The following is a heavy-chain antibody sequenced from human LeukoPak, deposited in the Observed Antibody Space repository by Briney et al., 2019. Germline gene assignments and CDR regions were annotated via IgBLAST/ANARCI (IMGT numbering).Heavy chain of an antibody. Sequence: GGSLRLSCAASGFTFSIYSMNWVRQAPGKGLEWVSSISSSGSSIYYADSLRGRFTVSRDNAKNSLFLQMNSLRDEDTAVYFCARGPSCSSTSCYTTCLFDYWGQGTLVTVSS. J-gene: IGHJ4*02. CDR3: ARGPSCSSTSCYTTCLFDY. CDR2: ISSSGSSI. D-gene: IGHD2-2*01. CDR1: GFTFSIYS. V-gene: IGHV3-21*01.